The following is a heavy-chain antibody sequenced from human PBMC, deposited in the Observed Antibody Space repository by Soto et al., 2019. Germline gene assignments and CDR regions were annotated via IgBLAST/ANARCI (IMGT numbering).Heavy chain of an antibody. Sequence: SETLSLTCTVSGGSISSGGYYWSWIRQHPGKGLEWIGYIYYSGSTYYNPSLKSRVTISVDTSKNQFSLKLSSVTAADTAVYYCARDIAYDFWSGYPADNWFDPWGQGTLVTVSS. J-gene: IGHJ5*02. D-gene: IGHD3-3*01. V-gene: IGHV4-31*03. CDR1: GGSISSGGYY. CDR3: ARDIAYDFWSGYPADNWFDP. CDR2: IYYSGST.